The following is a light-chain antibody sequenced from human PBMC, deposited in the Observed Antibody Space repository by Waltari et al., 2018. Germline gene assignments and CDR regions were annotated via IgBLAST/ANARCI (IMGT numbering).Light chain of an antibody. V-gene: IGLV1-40*01. J-gene: IGLJ2*01. CDR1: SSNIGGYY. CDR3: QSYDSSLSAWV. CDR2: DNN. Sequence: QSVLTQPPSVSGAPGQRVTISCTGSSSNIGGYYVYWYQQLPGMAPKLLIYDNNKRPSGVSDRFSGSKSGTSASLTITGLQTEDEADYYCQSYDSSLSAWVFGGGTRLTVL.